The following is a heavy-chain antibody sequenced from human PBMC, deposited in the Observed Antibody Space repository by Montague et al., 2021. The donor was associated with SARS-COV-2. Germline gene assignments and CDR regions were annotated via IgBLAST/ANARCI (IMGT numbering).Heavy chain of an antibody. Sequence: SLRLSCAASGFSFPTYWMNWVRQFPGKGLVWVAAINGDGMTTEYADFVRGRFTISRDNAKSVLFLQMDSLTVGDTALYFCSRVLAPSTALFDLWGQGTVVTVGS. V-gene: IGHV3-74*03. J-gene: IGHJ3*01. CDR2: INGDGMTT. CDR3: SRVLAPSTALFDL. CDR1: GFSFPTYW. D-gene: IGHD1-1*01.